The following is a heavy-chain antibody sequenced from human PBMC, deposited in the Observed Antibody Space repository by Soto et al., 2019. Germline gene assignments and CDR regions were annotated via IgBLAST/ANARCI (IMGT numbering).Heavy chain of an antibody. CDR2: INHSGST. V-gene: IGHV4-34*01. Sequence: QVQLQQWGAGLLKPSETLSLTCAVYGGSFSGYYWSWIRQPPGKGLEWIGEINHSGSTNYNPSLKRRVTISVDTSKNQFSLKLSSVTAADTAVYYCARAPTYYDFWSGYSEGHLVDYWGQGTLVTVSS. D-gene: IGHD3-3*01. CDR1: GGSFSGYY. CDR3: ARAPTYYDFWSGYSEGHLVDY. J-gene: IGHJ4*02.